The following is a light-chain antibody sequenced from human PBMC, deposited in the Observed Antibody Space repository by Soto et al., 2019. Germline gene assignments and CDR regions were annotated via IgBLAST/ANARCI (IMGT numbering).Light chain of an antibody. J-gene: IGKJ4*01. Sequence: VLTQCPGPLSLSPGDRAALSCRASQRVSSSFLAWYQQKPGQPPRILIYSESSRATGIPDRFSGSGSGTDLNLTISRLDPEDSAVYYCHKRSKWPLTCGGGTKVDIK. CDR2: SES. V-gene: IGKV3D-20*02. CDR1: QRVSSSF. CDR3: HKRSKWPLT.